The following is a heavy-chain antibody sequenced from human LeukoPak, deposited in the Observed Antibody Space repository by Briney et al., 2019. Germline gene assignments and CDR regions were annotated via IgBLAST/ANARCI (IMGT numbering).Heavy chain of an antibody. CDR1: GGSISSYY. V-gene: IGHV4-59*08. CDR2: IYYSGST. D-gene: IGHD3-22*01. Sequence: PSETLSLTCTVSGGSISSYYWSWIRQPPGKGLEWIGYIYYSGSTNYNPSLKSRVTISVDTSKNQFSLKLSSVTAADTAVYYCARRAPTYYYDSSNAFDIWGQGTMVTVSS. J-gene: IGHJ3*02. CDR3: ARRAPTYYYDSSNAFDI.